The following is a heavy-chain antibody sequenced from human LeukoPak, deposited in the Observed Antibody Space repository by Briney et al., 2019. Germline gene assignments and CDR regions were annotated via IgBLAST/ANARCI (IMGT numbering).Heavy chain of an antibody. CDR1: GFNFSSYA. Sequence: GGSLRLSCAASGFNFSSYAMSWVRQAPGKGLEWGSAISGSGGSTYYADSVKGRFTISRDNSKNTLYLQMNSLRAEDTAVYYCAKDGYCSGGSCYSDYWGQGTLVTVSS. J-gene: IGHJ4*02. D-gene: IGHD2-15*01. CDR2: ISGSGGST. CDR3: AKDGYCSGGSCYSDY. V-gene: IGHV3-23*01.